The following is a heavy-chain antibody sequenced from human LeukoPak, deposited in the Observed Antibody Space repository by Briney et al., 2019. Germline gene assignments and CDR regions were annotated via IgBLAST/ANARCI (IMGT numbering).Heavy chain of an antibody. J-gene: IGHJ4*02. Sequence: PGGSLRLSCAASGFTFSNCWMHWVRQAPGKGLVWVSRINTDGSTTTYADSVKGRFTISRDNAKNTLYLQMNSLRAEDTAVYYCARAADYYASGIFYWGQGTLVTVSS. CDR2: INTDGSTT. V-gene: IGHV3-74*01. CDR3: ARAADYYASGIFY. D-gene: IGHD3-10*01. CDR1: GFTFSNCW.